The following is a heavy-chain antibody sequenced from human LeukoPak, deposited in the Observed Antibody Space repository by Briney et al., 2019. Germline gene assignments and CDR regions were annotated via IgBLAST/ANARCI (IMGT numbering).Heavy chain of an antibody. Sequence: SETLSLTCTVSGGSISSYYWSWIRQPPGKGLEWIGYIYYSGSTNYNPSLKSRVTISVDTSKNQLSLKLSSVTAADTAVYYCARDLTGYEGAFDIWGQGTMVTVSS. CDR3: ARDLTGYEGAFDI. D-gene: IGHD5-12*01. CDR1: GGSISSYY. J-gene: IGHJ3*02. CDR2: IYYSGST. V-gene: IGHV4-59*12.